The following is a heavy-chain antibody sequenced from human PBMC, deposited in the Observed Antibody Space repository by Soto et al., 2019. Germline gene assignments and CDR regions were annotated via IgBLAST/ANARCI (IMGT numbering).Heavy chain of an antibody. V-gene: IGHV5-10-1*01. J-gene: IGHJ6*02. CDR1: GYNFNNYW. Sequence: GESLKISCKGSGYNFNNYWINWVRQMPGKGLEWMGRIDPYDSYTNYSPSFQGHVTISVDTSSSTAYLQWSSLKGSDTAMYYCARPPLPGFGKYAMDVCGQGTTVTVSS. CDR3: ARPPLPGFGKYAMDV. D-gene: IGHD3-10*01. CDR2: IDPYDSYT.